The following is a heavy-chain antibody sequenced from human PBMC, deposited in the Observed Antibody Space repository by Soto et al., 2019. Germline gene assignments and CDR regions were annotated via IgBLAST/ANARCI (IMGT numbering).Heavy chain of an antibody. CDR3: ARGDDSEGRRY. CDR2: IIPIFGTA. Sequence: QVQLVQSGAEVKKPGSSVKVSCKASGGTFSSYAISLVRQAPGQGLAWMGGIIPIFGTANYAQRFQGRVTITADESTSTAYTELSSLRSEDTAVYYCARGDDSEGRRYWGQGTLVTVSS. J-gene: IGHJ4*02. CDR1: GGTFSSYA. D-gene: IGHD3-16*01. V-gene: IGHV1-69*01.